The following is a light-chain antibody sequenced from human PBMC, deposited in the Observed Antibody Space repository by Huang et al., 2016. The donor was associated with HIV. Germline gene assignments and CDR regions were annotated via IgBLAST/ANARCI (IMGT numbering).Light chain of an antibody. V-gene: IGKV2-28*01. CDR1: QSLLESKGNNY. Sequence: DIVMTQSPLSLPVTPGEPASISCRSSQSLLESKGNNYLDRYLQKPGQSPQLLMYMAFYRASGVPDRFSVGGSGTNFTLKISKVEAEDVGIYYCMQALQTPYTFGQGTRLEIK. CDR2: MAF. CDR3: MQALQTPYT. J-gene: IGKJ2*01.